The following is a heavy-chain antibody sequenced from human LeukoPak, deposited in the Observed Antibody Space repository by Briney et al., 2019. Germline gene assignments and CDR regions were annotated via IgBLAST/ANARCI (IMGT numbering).Heavy chain of an antibody. CDR1: GFRFSNYA. J-gene: IGHJ4*02. D-gene: IGHD4/OR15-4a*01. CDR3: AKYVNDYGRRDFFDS. CDR2: ISGSGDKT. Sequence: GGSLRLSCVGSGFRFSNYAMSWVRQAPGKGLEWVSVISGSGDKTYYSGSVEGRFTISRDNYKNTVSLQMNSLRAEDTAMYFCAKYVNDYGRRDFFDSWGQGTLVTVSS. V-gene: IGHV3-23*01.